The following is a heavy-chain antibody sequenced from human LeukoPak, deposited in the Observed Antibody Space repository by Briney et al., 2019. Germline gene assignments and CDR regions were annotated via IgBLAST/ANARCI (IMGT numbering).Heavy chain of an antibody. Sequence: PGGSLRLSCAASGFTFSSYAMSWVRQSPGMGLEWVSAISGSGGSTYCADSVKGRFTISRDNSKNTLYLQMTSLRAEDTAVYYCAVNAYYYDSSGYYPFDCWGQGTLVTVSS. D-gene: IGHD3-22*01. CDR1: GFTFSSYA. CDR2: ISGSGGST. CDR3: AVNAYYYDSSGYYPFDC. V-gene: IGHV3-23*01. J-gene: IGHJ4*02.